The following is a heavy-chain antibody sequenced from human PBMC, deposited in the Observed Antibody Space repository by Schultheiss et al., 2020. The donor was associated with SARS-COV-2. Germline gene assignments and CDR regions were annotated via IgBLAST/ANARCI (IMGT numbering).Heavy chain of an antibody. Sequence: GGSLRLSCAASGFTFSSYAMHWVRQAPGKGLEWVAVISYDGSNKYYADSVKGRFTISRDNSKNTLYLQMNSLRAEDTAVYYCAKVNERYIPAGPYYYGMDVWGQGTTVTVSS. V-gene: IGHV3-30*04. J-gene: IGHJ6*02. D-gene: IGHD2-2*01. CDR3: AKVNERYIPAGPYYYGMDV. CDR2: ISYDGSNK. CDR1: GFTFSSYA.